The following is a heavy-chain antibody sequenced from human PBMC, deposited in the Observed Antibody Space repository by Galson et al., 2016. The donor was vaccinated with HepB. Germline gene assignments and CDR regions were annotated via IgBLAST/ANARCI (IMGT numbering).Heavy chain of an antibody. Sequence: SLRLSCAASEFTFSSYWMPWVRQAPGKGLEWIANIKGDGSKIQYVDSVRGRFTISRDNVKTLLYLQMNSLRAEDTAVYYCARDRNYYDGSSYYDVFDIWGQGTMVTVSS. J-gene: IGHJ3*02. CDR3: ARDRNYYDGSSYYDVFDI. CDR1: EFTFSSYW. D-gene: IGHD3-22*01. V-gene: IGHV3-7*03. CDR2: IKGDGSKI.